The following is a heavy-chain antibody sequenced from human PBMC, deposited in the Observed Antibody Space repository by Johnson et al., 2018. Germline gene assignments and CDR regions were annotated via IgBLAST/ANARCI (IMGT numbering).Heavy chain of an antibody. V-gene: IGHV3-74*01. CDR2: INGDGTTT. D-gene: IGHD1-14*01. CDR1: EFTFSPYW. Sequence: VQLQESGGGLVQXGGSPRLXCVASEFTFSPYWMHWVRQAPGKGLVWVSHINGDGTTTIYADSVKARFTISRDNSKNTLYLQRNSLRAEDTAVSFWARDRGNPDSVDIWGQGTMVTVSS. CDR3: ARDRGNPDSVDI. J-gene: IGHJ3*02.